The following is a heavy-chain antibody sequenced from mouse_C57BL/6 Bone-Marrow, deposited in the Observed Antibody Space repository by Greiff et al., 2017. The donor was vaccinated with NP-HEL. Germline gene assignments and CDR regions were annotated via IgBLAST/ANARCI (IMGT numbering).Heavy chain of an antibody. CDR3: ARWDYGSSYDY. Sequence: VKVVESGAELVKPGASVKISCKASGYAFSSYWMNWVKQRPGKGLEWIGQIYPGDGDTNYNGKFKGKATLTADKSSSTAYMQLSSLTSEDSAVYFCARWDYGSSYDYWGQGTTLTVSS. D-gene: IGHD1-1*01. J-gene: IGHJ2*01. CDR2: IYPGDGDT. V-gene: IGHV1-80*01. CDR1: GYAFSSYW.